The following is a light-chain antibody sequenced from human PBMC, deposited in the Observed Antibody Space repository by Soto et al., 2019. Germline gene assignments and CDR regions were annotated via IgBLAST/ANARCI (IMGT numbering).Light chain of an antibody. CDR1: QSVSSN. V-gene: IGKV3-15*01. J-gene: IGKJ1*01. Sequence: EIVMTQSPATLSVSPGERATLSCRASQSVSSNLAWYQQKPGQAPRLLIYDASTRATGIPARFSGSGSGTEFPLTISSLQSEDFAVYYCQQYNNWPRRFGQGTKVEIK. CDR2: DAS. CDR3: QQYNNWPRR.